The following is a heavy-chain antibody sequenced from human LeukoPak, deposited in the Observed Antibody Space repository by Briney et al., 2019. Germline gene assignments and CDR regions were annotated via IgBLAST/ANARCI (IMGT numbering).Heavy chain of an antibody. V-gene: IGHV3-7*01. CDR3: VRDQGYCTSASCRGDAFDV. D-gene: IGHD2-2*01. CDR1: GFTFSTHW. J-gene: IGHJ3*01. Sequence: PGGSLRLSCAASGFTFSTHWMSWVRQAPGKGLEWVAKIKEDGSEKYSVDSVKGRFTISRDNAKNSLSLQMHSLRDEDTAVYYCVRDQGYCTSASCRGDAFDVWGQGSMVSVSS. CDR2: IKEDGSEK.